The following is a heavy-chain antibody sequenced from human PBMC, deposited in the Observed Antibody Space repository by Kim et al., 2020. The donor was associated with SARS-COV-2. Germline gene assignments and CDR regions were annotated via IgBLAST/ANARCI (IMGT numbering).Heavy chain of an antibody. V-gene: IGHV4-30-2*01. D-gene: IGHD3-22*01. Sequence: SETLSLTCAVSGGSISSGGYSWSWIRQPPGKGLEWIGYIYHSGSTYYNPSLKSRVTISVDRSKNQFSLKLSSVTAADTAVYYCARNRHYYDSSGYYLDAFDIWGQGTMVTVSS. J-gene: IGHJ3*02. CDR2: IYHSGST. CDR3: ARNRHYYDSSGYYLDAFDI. CDR1: GGSISSGGYS.